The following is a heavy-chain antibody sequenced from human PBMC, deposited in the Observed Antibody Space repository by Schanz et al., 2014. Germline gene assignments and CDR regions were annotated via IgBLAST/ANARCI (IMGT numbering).Heavy chain of an antibody. V-gene: IGHV1-69*04. Sequence: QVQLVQSGAAVKKPGSSVKVSCKATGDPFDNFGISWVRQAPGQGPEWIGRFMPFLGITNLAQKFQDRVTMTADKATSTAYMELSGLRSEDTAMYYCARDRWNYEGGIFDIWGQGPMVTVSS. J-gene: IGHJ3*02. CDR3: ARDRWNYEGGIFDI. D-gene: IGHD1-7*01. CDR1: GDPFDNFG. CDR2: FMPFLGIT.